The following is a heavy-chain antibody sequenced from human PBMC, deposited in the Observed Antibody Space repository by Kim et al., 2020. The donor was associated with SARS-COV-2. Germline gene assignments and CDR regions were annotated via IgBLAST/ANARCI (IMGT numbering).Heavy chain of an antibody. CDR3: AREDTAPGIYYYYGMDV. D-gene: IGHD5-18*01. V-gene: IGHV3-30*07. J-gene: IGHJ6*02. Sequence: VKDRFTISRDNSKNTLYLQMNSLRAEDTAVYYCAREDTAPGIYYYYGMDVWGQGTTVTVSS.